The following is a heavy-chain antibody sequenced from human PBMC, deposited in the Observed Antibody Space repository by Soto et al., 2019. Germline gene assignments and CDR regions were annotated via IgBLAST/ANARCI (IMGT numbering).Heavy chain of an antibody. CDR2: IWSAGFT. CDR3: ARELPPDL. J-gene: IGHJ5*02. D-gene: IGHD2-15*01. V-gene: IGHV3-53*01. Sequence: DVQLVESGGGLIQPGGSLRLSCAASGFTVSSNYMTWVRQAPGKGLEWVSIIWSAGFTYYADSVKGRFTISRDNSKNTLYLQMNSLRVEDSAGYYCARELPPDLWGQGTLVTVSS. CDR1: GFTVSSNY.